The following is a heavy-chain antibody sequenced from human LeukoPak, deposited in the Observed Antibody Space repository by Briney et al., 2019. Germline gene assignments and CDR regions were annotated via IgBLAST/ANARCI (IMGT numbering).Heavy chain of an antibody. D-gene: IGHD2-2*01. CDR2: IYYTGST. V-gene: IGHV4-31*03. CDR3: AGGYCSSTSCYFDY. J-gene: IGHJ4*02. Sequence: SQTLSLTCTVSGGSISSGGYYWSWIRQHPGKGLEWVGYIYYTGSTYYNPSLKSRVSISVDTSKNQFSLKLSSVTAADTAVYYCAGGYCSSTSCYFDYWGQGTLVTVSS. CDR1: GGSISSGGYY.